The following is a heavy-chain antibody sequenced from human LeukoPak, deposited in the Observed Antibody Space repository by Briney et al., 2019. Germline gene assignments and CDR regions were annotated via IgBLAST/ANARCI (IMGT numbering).Heavy chain of an antibody. J-gene: IGHJ4*02. CDR2: INPSGGST. CDR3: ARAWEAVAGNYGVIDY. Sequence: ASVKVSCRASGYTFVNYYMHWVRQAPGQGLEWMGIINPSGGSTSFAQRVQGRVTMTRDMSTSTVYMELNSLRSEDTAVYYCARAWEAVAGNYGVIDYWGQGTLVTVSS. CDR1: GYTFVNYY. D-gene: IGHD4-17*01. V-gene: IGHV1-46*01.